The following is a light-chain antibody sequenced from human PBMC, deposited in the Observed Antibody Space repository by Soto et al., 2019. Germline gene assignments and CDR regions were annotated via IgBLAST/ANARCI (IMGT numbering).Light chain of an antibody. J-gene: IGKJ1*01. Sequence: EIVLTQSPGTLSLSPGDRATLFCRASQSVSSTHLAWYQQKPGQAPRLLIYGASTRASGIPDRFSGSGSGTDFTLTISRLETEDFAVYYCHQYASSTQTFGQGTKVDIX. CDR3: HQYASSTQT. V-gene: IGKV3-20*01. CDR2: GAS. CDR1: QSVSSTH.